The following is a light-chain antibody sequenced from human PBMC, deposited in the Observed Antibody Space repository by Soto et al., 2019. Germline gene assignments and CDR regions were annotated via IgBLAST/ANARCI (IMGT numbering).Light chain of an antibody. J-gene: IGKJ4*01. V-gene: IGKV3D-15*01. Sequence: EIVMTQSPATLSVSPGERATLSCWASQSVGSYLAWYQQQPAQAPRLVIYDIFTRATGVPTRISGSGSCTEFTLTISSLASEDFEVYYGQQYNSWPLTFGGGTKVESK. CDR3: QQYNSWPLT. CDR1: QSVGSY. CDR2: DIF.